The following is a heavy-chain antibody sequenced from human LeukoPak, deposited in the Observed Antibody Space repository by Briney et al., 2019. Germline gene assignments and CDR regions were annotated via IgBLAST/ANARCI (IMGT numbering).Heavy chain of an antibody. D-gene: IGHD3-10*01. J-gene: IGHJ5*02. V-gene: IGHV3-21*01. CDR2: ISSSSSYI. Sequence: GGSLRLSCAPSGFTFSSYSINWVRQAPGKGLEWVSSISSSSSYIYYADSVKGRFTISRDNAKKSLYLQMTRLRAEDTDVYYCARDSLSWFGDILNWFDPWGQGTLVTDSS. CDR1: GFTFSSYS. CDR3: ARDSLSWFGDILNWFDP.